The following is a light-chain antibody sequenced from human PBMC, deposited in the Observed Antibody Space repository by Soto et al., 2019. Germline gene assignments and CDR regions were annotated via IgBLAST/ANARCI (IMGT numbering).Light chain of an antibody. J-gene: IGKJ2*01. Sequence: EIVLTQSPATLSLSPGERATLSCRASHTVTTYLAWYQHKLGQAPRLLIYDASNRATGVPARFSGSGSGTDFTLTISSLEPEDSAVYYCQQRYGWPTFGQGTKLEI. CDR1: HTVTTY. CDR2: DAS. CDR3: QQRYGWPT. V-gene: IGKV3-11*01.